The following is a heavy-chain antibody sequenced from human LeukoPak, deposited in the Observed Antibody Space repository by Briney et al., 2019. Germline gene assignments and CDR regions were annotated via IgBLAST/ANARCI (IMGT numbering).Heavy chain of an antibody. J-gene: IGHJ6*03. CDR2: IYASGSI. CDR3: ARGTVAANYYYYYYMDV. D-gene: IGHD6-19*01. CDR1: GGSFSSYY. V-gene: IGHV4-59*10. Sequence: SETLSLTCAVYGGSFSSYYWTWIRQPAGKGLEWIGRIYASGSINYNPFLKSRLTMSVDTSKNQFSLKLTSVTAADTAVYYCARGTVAANYYYYYYMDVWGKGTTVTVSS.